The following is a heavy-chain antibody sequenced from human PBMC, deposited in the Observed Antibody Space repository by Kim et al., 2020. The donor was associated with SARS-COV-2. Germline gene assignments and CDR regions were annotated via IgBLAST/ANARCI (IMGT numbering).Heavy chain of an antibody. J-gene: IGHJ4*02. CDR2: IRSKRYGETT. V-gene: IGHV3-49*03. CDR3: TSGPYYYDSAAYSHDY. D-gene: IGHD3-22*01. CDR1: GLNFGDYA. Sequence: GGSLRLSCTTSGLNFGDYAMSWFRQAPGKGLEWVAFIRSKRYGETTEYAASVKCRFTISRDDSKRIAYLQMNGLKTEDTAVYYCTSGPYYYDSAAYSHDYWGQGTLVTVSS.